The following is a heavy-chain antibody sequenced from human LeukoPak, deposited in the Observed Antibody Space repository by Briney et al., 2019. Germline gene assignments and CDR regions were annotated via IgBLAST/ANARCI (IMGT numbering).Heavy chain of an antibody. CDR3: ARRPPALGAFDI. J-gene: IGHJ3*02. Sequence: TSETLSLTCTVSGGSISRSIYYWGWIRQPPGKGLQWIGSIYYSDSGKMYYNPSLKSRVTISADTSKNQFSLKVNSVTAADSAVYYCARRPPALGAFDIWGQGTMVTVSS. V-gene: IGHV4-39*01. CDR1: GGSISRSIYY. CDR2: IYYSDSGKM.